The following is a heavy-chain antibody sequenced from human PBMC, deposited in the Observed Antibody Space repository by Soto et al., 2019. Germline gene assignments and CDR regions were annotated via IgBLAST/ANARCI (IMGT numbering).Heavy chain of an antibody. CDR2: IGLYTHNT. CDR1: GYIFTSYG. D-gene: IGHD3-10*01. Sequence: QVQLMQSGAEVKKPGPSVKVSCKASGYIFTSYGINSVRQAPGQELEWMGWIGLYTHNTNYAQKLQRRVTIPTDTATNTVYMDLSRLTSDETAVYYCARGTFVCGSESDYNTPVAYWGHGTLVTVSA. J-gene: IGHJ4*01. V-gene: IGHV1-18*04. CDR3: ARGTFVCGSESDYNTPVAY.